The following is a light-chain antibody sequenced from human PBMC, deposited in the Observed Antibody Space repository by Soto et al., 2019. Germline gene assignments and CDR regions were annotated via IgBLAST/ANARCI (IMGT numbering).Light chain of an antibody. Sequence: DIQMTQSPSTLSASVGDRVTITCRASQSISSWLAWYQQKPGKAPKLLIYKASSLESGVPSRFSGSGSGTEFTLNISILQPDDVATYYCQQYNSYPWTFGQGTKVEIK. V-gene: IGKV1-5*03. CDR1: QSISSW. J-gene: IGKJ1*01. CDR2: KAS. CDR3: QQYNSYPWT.